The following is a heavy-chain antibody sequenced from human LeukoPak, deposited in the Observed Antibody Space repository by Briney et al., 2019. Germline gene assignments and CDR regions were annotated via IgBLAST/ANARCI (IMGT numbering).Heavy chain of an antibody. D-gene: IGHD2-15*01. V-gene: IGHV3-30*04. J-gene: IGHJ4*02. Sequence: GGSLRLSCAASGFMFNNYALHWVRQPPGKGLEWVALISSDGSGKFYLDSVEGRFTISTDNSRDTLYLQMNSLRPDDTAVYYCARAIGRNFPAGRYLDCWGQGTLVTVSS. CDR3: ARAIGRNFPAGRYLDC. CDR1: GFMFNNYA. CDR2: ISSDGSGK.